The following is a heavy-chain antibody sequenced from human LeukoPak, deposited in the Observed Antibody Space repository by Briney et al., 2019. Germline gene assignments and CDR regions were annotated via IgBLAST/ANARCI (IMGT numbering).Heavy chain of an antibody. J-gene: IGHJ6*03. D-gene: IGHD1-26*01. Sequence: PSETLSLTCAVSGYSISSGYYWGWIRQPPGKGLEWIGSIYHSGSTYYNPSLKSRVTISVGTSKNQFSLKLSSVTAADTAVYYCTGQTDSGSYGGSYYYYMDVWGKGTTVTVSS. CDR2: IYHSGST. V-gene: IGHV4-38-2*01. CDR1: GYSISSGYY. CDR3: TGQTDSGSYGGSYYYYMDV.